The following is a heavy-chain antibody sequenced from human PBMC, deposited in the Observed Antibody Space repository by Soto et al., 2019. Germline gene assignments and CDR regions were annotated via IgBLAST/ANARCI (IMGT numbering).Heavy chain of an antibody. CDR1: GGSISSGGYY. CDR3: ARGVLH. V-gene: IGHV4-31*03. Sequence: QVQLQESGPGLVQPSQTLSLTCTVSGGSISSGGYYWSWIHQHPGTGLEWIGHISYSGSTYYNTSLKCRVTISVDTSRNQFSLIVNSVTAADTAVYYCARGVLHWGQGTLVTVSS. J-gene: IGHJ4*01. CDR2: ISYSGST.